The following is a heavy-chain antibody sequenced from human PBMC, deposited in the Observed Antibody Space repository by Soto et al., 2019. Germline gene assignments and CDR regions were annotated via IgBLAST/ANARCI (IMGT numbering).Heavy chain of an antibody. CDR1: GDTLSNYY. D-gene: IGHD3-10*01. Sequence: QVQLVQSGAEVKKPGASVKVSCKASGDTLSNYYTHWVRQASGQGLEWMGIINPSGGSTSYAQNFEGRVSMTRYTSTSTVYMELSSLRSEDTAVYYCAAERYGSGIGALDIWGQGTMVTVSS. CDR3: AAERYGSGIGALDI. V-gene: IGHV1-46*01. CDR2: INPSGGST. J-gene: IGHJ3*02.